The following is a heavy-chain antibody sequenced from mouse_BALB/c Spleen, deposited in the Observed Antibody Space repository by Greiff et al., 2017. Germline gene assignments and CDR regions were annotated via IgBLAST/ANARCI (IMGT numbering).Heavy chain of an antibody. CDR1: GFTFTDYY. CDR3: ARDKEDGYYDY. V-gene: IGHV7-3*02. D-gene: IGHD2-3*01. CDR2: IRNKANGYTT. J-gene: IGHJ2*01. Sequence: EVQRVESGGGLVQPGGSLRLSCATSGFTFTDYYMSWVRQPPGKALEWLGFIRNKANGYTTEYSASVKGRFTISRDNSQSILYLQMNTLRAEDSATYYCARDKEDGYYDYWGQGTTLTVSS.